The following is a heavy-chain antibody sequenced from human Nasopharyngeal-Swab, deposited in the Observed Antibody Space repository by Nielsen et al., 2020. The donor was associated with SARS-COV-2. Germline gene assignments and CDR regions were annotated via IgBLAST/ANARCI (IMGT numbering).Heavy chain of an antibody. J-gene: IGHJ5*02. CDR3: ARSRRGIGARLGGWFDP. D-gene: IGHD6-6*01. Sequence: ASVKVSCKASGYTFTSYGISWVRQAPGQGLEWMGWISAYNGNTSYAQKLQGRVNLTTDPSTSTAYMELRSLRSDDTAVYYCARSRRGIGARLGGWFDPWGQGTLVTVSS. CDR2: ISAYNGNT. CDR1: GYTFTSYG. V-gene: IGHV1-18*01.